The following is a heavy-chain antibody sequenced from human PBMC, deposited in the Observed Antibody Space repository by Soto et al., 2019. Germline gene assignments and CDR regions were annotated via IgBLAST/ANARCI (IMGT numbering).Heavy chain of an antibody. D-gene: IGHD5-18*01. CDR2: ISGSGGST. Sequence: GGSLRLSCAASGFTFSSYAMSWVRQAPGKGLEWVSAISGSGGSTYYADSVKGRFTISRDNSKNTLYLQMNSLRAEDTAVYYCRGYSYGYTYFDYWGQGTLVTVSS. J-gene: IGHJ4*02. CDR1: GFTFSSYA. CDR3: RGYSYGYTYFDY. V-gene: IGHV3-23*01.